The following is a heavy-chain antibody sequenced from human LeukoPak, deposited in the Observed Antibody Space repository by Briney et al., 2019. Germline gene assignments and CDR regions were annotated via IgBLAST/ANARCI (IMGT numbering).Heavy chain of an antibody. Sequence: GGSLRLSCAASGFTFSNAWMSWVRQAPGKGREWVGRIKSKTDGGTTDYAAPVKGRFTISRDDSKNTLYLQMNSLKTEDTDVYYCTTDEGYYYDSSGYYTLYYFDYWGQGTLVTVSS. J-gene: IGHJ4*02. CDR2: IKSKTDGGTT. CDR3: TTDEGYYYDSSGYYTLYYFDY. D-gene: IGHD3-22*01. CDR1: GFTFSNAW. V-gene: IGHV3-15*01.